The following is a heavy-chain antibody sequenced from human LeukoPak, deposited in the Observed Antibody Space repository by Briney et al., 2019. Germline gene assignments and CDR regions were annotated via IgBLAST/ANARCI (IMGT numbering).Heavy chain of an antibody. CDR1: GFTVSSSY. D-gene: IGHD2-15*01. CDR2: IHSGGKT. V-gene: IGHV3-53*01. J-gene: IGHJ4*02. Sequence: PPGGSLRLSCAASGFTVSSSYMSWVRQAPGKGLEWVSVIHSGGKTYYADSVKGRFSISRVNSKNTLYLQMNSLRAQDTAVYYCTRDLNSGGSCWGQGALVTVS. CDR3: TRDLNSGGSC.